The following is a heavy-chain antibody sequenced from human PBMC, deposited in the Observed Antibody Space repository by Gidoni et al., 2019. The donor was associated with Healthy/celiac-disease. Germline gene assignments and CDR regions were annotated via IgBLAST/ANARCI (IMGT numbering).Heavy chain of an antibody. D-gene: IGHD6-13*01. V-gene: IGHV3-33*01. CDR3: ARTASIAAAGTGWLDY. CDR1: GFTFSSWG. J-gene: IGHJ4*02. Sequence: QVQLVESGGGVVQPGRSLRLSCAASGFTFSSWGRHWVRQAPGKGLEWVAVIWYDGSNKYYADSVKGRFTISRDNSKNTLYLQMNSLRAEDTAVYYCARTASIAAAGTGWLDYWGQGTLVTVSS. CDR2: IWYDGSNK.